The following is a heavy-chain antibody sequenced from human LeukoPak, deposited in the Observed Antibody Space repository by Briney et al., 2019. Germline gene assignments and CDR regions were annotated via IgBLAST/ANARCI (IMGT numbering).Heavy chain of an antibody. D-gene: IGHD6-13*01. V-gene: IGHV3-74*01. CDR1: GFTFNSYW. Sequence: PGGSLRLSCAASGFTFNSYWMHWVRQDPGKGLVWVSRITSDGSSTSHADSVKGRFTTSRDNAKNTLYLQMNSLRAEDTAVYYCAGGGSTWLEYWGQGSLVTVSS. J-gene: IGHJ4*02. CDR2: ITSDGSST. CDR3: AGGGSTWLEY.